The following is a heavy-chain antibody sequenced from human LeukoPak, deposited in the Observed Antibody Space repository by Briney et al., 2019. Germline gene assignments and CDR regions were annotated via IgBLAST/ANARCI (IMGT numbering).Heavy chain of an antibody. CDR1: GYTFTGYY. Sequence: ASVKVSCKASGYTFTGYYMHWVRQAPGQGLEWMGWINPNSGGTNYAQKFQGRVTMTRDTSISTAYMELSRLRSDDTAVYYSARDPGDDYYGSGSSLDYWGQGTLVTVSS. CDR3: ARDPGDDYYGSGSSLDY. CDR2: INPNSGGT. D-gene: IGHD3-10*01. V-gene: IGHV1-2*02. J-gene: IGHJ4*02.